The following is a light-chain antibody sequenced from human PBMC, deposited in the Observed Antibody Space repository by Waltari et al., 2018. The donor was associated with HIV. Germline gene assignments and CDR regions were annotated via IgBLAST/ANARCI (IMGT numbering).Light chain of an antibody. J-gene: IGLJ1*01. CDR1: SGHSSYA. V-gene: IGLV4-69*01. CDR2: LNNDGSN. CDR3: QTWGSGIQV. Sequence: QLVLTQSPSAPASLGPSVKLTCTLSSGHSSYAIACHQQQPEKGPRYLMKLNNDGSNTKGDGIPNRFSGSSSGAERYLTISSLQSEDEADYYCQTWGSGIQVFGSGTKVTVL.